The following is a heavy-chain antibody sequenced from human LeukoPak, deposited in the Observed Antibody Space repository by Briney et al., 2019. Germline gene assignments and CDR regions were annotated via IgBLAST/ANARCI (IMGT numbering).Heavy chain of an antibody. J-gene: IGHJ4*02. Sequence: ASVKVSCKASGYTFTSYDINWVRQATGQGLEWMGWINPNSGGTNYAQKFQGWVTMTRDTSISTAYMELSRLRSDDTAVYYCAISLPDSGYDSLFGYWGQGTLVTVSS. CDR1: GYTFTSYD. D-gene: IGHD5-12*01. V-gene: IGHV1-2*04. CDR2: INPNSGGT. CDR3: AISLPDSGYDSLFGY.